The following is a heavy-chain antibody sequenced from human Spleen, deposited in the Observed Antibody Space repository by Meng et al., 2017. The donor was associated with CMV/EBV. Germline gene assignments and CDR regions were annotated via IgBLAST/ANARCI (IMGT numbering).Heavy chain of an antibody. J-gene: IGHJ5*02. CDR3: AKDRGDCDITICPEGDP. CDR1: GTFSSYT. CDR2: IIPTLGLA. Sequence: GTFSSYTVLWVRQAPGQGLEWMGRIIPTLGLATYAQKFQGRVTLIADKSTSTVYMELSSLRYEDTAVYYCAKDRGDCDITICPEGDPWGQGTLVTVSS. V-gene: IGHV1-69*04. D-gene: IGHD2-2*01.